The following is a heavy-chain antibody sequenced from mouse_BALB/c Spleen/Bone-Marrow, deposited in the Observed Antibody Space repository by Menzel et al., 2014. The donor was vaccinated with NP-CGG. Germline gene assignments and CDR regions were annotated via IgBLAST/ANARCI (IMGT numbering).Heavy chain of an antibody. CDR1: GYSFTTYW. CDR3: ARYDGPAWFAY. D-gene: IGHD2-3*01. V-gene: IGHV1S81*02. CDR2: INPSNGRT. J-gene: IGHJ3*01. Sequence: QVQLQQSGAELVKPGASVRLSCKASGYSFTTYWIHWVKQRPGQGLEWIGEINPSNGRTNYNEKFESKATLTVDKSSSTAYMQLSSLTSEDSAVYYCARYDGPAWFAYWGQGTLVTVSA.